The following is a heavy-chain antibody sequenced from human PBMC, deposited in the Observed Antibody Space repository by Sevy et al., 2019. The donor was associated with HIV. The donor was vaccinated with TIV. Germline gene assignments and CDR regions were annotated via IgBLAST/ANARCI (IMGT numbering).Heavy chain of an antibody. CDR2: MWYDGSNE. J-gene: IGHJ6*02. CDR3: ARDNLALDV. CDR1: GFTLSNNH. V-gene: IGHV3-33*01. Sequence: GGSLRLSCAASGFTLSNNHMHWVRQAPGKGLEWVAAMWYDGSNEYYADSVKGRVTISRDNSKNTLDLQMNSLRAEDTAVYYCARDNLALDVWGQGTTVTVSS.